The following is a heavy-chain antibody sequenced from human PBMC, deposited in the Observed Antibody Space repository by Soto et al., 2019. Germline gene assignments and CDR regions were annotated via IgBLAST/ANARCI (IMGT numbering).Heavy chain of an antibody. CDR3: ARRRYCGADCYSKFYYGMDV. CDR2: IIPILGIT. CDR1: GSTFSSYT. V-gene: IGHV1-69*02. Sequence: QVQLVQSGAEVRKPGSSVKVSCKASGSTFSSYTVNWGRQAPGQGLEWIGRIIPILGITNYARRFQGRVTITAARSPTTAYMELPSLTSEDTAVYYCARRRYCGADCYSKFYYGMDVWGQGTTVTVSS. D-gene: IGHD2-21*02. J-gene: IGHJ6*02.